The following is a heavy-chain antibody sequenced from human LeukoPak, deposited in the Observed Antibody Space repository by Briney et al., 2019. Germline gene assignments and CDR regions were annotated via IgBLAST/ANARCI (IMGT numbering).Heavy chain of an antibody. Sequence: GGSLRLSCAASGFTFSSYAMSWVRQAPGKGLEWVSIISGSGGSTYYADSVKGRSTISRANSKNTLYLQMNSLRPEDTAVYYCASGESAQQVFEYWGQGTLVTVSS. CDR2: ISGSGGST. CDR1: GFTFSSYA. CDR3: ASGESAQQVFEY. V-gene: IGHV3-23*01. D-gene: IGHD4-17*01. J-gene: IGHJ4*02.